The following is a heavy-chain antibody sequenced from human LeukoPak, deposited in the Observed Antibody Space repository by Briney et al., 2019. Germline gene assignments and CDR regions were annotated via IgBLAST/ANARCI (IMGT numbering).Heavy chain of an antibody. Sequence: PGGSLRLSCAASGFIFSNYGMHWVRQAPGKGLEWVAFIRYDGSKIYYADSVKGRFTISRDNSKNTLYLQMSSLRPEDTAMYYCATSLIKEAVYWGQGTLVTVSS. CDR2: IRYDGSKI. D-gene: IGHD2-2*01. CDR3: ATSLIKEAVY. V-gene: IGHV3-30*02. J-gene: IGHJ4*02. CDR1: GFIFSNYG.